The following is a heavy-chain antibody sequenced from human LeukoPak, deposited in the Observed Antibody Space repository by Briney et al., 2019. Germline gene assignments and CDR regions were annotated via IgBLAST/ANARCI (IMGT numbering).Heavy chain of an antibody. V-gene: IGHV1-3*04. CDR3: ARNTETAIPLPYYFDY. Sequence: ASVKVSCKASGYTFTSYAMHWVRQAPGQRLECMGWINTGNGNTEYSQKLQGRVTITRDTSASTAYMDLSSLRSEDTAVYYCARNTETAIPLPYYFDYWGQGTLVTVSS. CDR1: GYTFTSYA. CDR2: INTGNGNT. J-gene: IGHJ4*02. D-gene: IGHD2-21*02.